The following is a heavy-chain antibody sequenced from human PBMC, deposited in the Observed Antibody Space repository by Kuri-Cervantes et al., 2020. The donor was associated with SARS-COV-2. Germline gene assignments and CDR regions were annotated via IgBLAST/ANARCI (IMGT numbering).Heavy chain of an antibody. V-gene: IGHV3-33*01. Sequence: GESLKISCAASGFSFSPYGMYWVRQAPGKGLEWVAVIWYDGENEYYAGSVKGRFTISRDNSKNTVSLHMNSLRAEDTAMYYCARGAANYYYMDVWGKGTTVTVSS. J-gene: IGHJ6*03. CDR2: IWYDGENE. CDR1: GFSFSPYG. CDR3: ARGAANYYYMDV. D-gene: IGHD3-16*01.